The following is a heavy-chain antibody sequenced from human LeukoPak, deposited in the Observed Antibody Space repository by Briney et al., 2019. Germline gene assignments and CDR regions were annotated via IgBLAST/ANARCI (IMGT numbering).Heavy chain of an antibody. J-gene: IGHJ4*02. V-gene: IGHV1-18*04. CDR3: ARVDIDCSSTSCLYYFDY. CDR2: ISAYNGNT. Sequence: ASVKVSCKASGYTFTSYGISWVRQAPGQGLEWMGWISAYNGNTNYAQKLQGRVTMTTDTSTSTAYMKMRSLRSDYTAVYYCARVDIDCSSTSCLYYFDYWGQGTLVTVSS. D-gene: IGHD2-2*01. CDR1: GYTFTSYG.